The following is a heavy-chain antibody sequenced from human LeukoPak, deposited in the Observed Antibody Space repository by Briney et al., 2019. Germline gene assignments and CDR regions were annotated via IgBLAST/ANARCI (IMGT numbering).Heavy chain of an antibody. Sequence: SETLSLTCTVSGGSISSIIYYWGWIRQPPGKGLEWIGSIYYSGSTYYNPSLKSRVTISVDTSKNQSSLKLSSVTAADTAVYYCARSRRYYDSSDYKYYFDYWGQGTLVTVAS. CDR2: IYYSGST. D-gene: IGHD3-22*01. CDR3: ARSRRYYDSSDYKYYFDY. V-gene: IGHV4-39*01. J-gene: IGHJ4*02. CDR1: GGSISSIIYY.